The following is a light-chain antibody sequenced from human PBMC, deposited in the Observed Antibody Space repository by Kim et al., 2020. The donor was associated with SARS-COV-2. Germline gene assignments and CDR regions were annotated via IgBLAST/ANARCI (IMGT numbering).Light chain of an antibody. CDR3: NSRDSSGNRWV. Sequence: SSELTQDPAVSVALGQTVRITCQGDSLRSYYASWYQQKPGQAPVLVIYGKNNRPSGIPDRFSGSSSGNTASLTITGAQAEDEADYYRNSRDSSGNRWVFG. V-gene: IGLV3-19*01. J-gene: IGLJ3*02. CDR1: SLRSYY. CDR2: GKN.